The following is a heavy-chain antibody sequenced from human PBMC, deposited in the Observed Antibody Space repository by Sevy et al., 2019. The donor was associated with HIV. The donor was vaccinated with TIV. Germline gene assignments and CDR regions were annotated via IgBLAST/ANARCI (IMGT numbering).Heavy chain of an antibody. Sequence: GGSLRLSCAASGFTFSSYSMNWVRQAPGKGLEWVSSISSSSSYIYYADSVKGRFTISRDNAKNSLYLQMNSLGAEDTAVYYCARDDVGATVGAFDIWGQGTMVTVSS. D-gene: IGHD1-26*01. CDR3: ARDDVGATVGAFDI. CDR1: GFTFSSYS. J-gene: IGHJ3*02. CDR2: ISSSSSYI. V-gene: IGHV3-21*01.